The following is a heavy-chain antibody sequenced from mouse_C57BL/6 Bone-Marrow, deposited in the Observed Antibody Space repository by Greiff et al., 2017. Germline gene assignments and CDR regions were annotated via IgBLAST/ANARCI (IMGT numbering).Heavy chain of an antibody. V-gene: IGHV2-2*01. CDR2: LWRGGST. D-gene: IGHD2-3*01. Sequence: VQLQQSGPGLVQPSQSLSITCTVSGFSLTSYGVHWVRQSPGKGLEWLGVLWRGGSTDYNAAFISRLNISKDNSKSHVFFKRNSLQADDTAICYGARTANDGGFADWGQGTLVTVSA. CDR1: GFSLTSYG. J-gene: IGHJ3*01. CDR3: ARTANDGGFAD.